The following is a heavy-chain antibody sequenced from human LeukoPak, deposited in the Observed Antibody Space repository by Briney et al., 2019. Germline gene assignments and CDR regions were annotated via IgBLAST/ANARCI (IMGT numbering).Heavy chain of an antibody. V-gene: IGHV3-48*02. CDR2: ISDGSSTI. CDR1: GFTFSNYN. Sequence: PGGSLRLSCAASGFTFSNYNLNWVRQAPGKGLEWVSYISDGSSTIYYADSVRGRFTISRDNAKNSLYLQINSLRDEDTAVYYCAREAQWLVLYAFDIWGQGTMVTVSS. J-gene: IGHJ3*02. CDR3: AREAQWLVLYAFDI. D-gene: IGHD6-19*01.